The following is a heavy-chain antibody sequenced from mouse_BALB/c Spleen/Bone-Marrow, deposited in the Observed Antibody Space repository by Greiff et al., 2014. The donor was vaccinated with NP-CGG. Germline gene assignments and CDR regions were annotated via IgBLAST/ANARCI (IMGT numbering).Heavy chain of an antibody. CDR1: GYTFTDHA. J-gene: IGHJ4*01. CDR3: ARSGKVRNAMDY. CDR2: ISGYYGDA. D-gene: IGHD2-14*01. V-gene: IGHV1S137*01. Sequence: VKLMESGAKLVRPGVSVKISCKGSGYTFTDHAIHWVKRSHAKSLEWIGVISGYYGDAIYNQKFKGKATMTVGKSSSTAYMELARLTSEDSAIYYCARSGKVRNAMDYWGQGTSVTVSS.